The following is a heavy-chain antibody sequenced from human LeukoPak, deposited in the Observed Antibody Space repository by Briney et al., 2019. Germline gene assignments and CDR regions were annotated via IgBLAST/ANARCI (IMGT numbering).Heavy chain of an antibody. CDR3: ARGYSHGYIRY. CDR1: GFTVSSNH. CDR2: IYDGGST. J-gene: IGHJ4*02. Sequence: GGSLRLSCAASGFTVSSNHMNWVRQAPGKGLEWVSVIYDGGSTDYADSVKGRFTISRDNSKNMLYLQMNSLRAEDTAVYYCARGYSHGYIRYWGQGTLVNVSS. V-gene: IGHV3-66*01. D-gene: IGHD5-18*01.